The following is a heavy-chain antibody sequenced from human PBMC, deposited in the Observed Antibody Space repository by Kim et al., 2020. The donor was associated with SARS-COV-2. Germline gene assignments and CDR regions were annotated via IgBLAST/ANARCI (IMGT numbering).Heavy chain of an antibody. CDR1: GFTFSSYG. V-gene: IGHV3-30*18. CDR2: ISYDGSNK. J-gene: IGHJ4*02. CDR3: AKAFGEPFDY. D-gene: IGHD3-16*01. Sequence: GGSLRLSCAASGFTFSSYGMHWVRQAPGKGLEWVAVISYDGSNKYYADSVKGRFTISRDNSKNTLYLQMNSLRAEDTAVYYCAKAFGEPFDYWGQGTLVTVSS.